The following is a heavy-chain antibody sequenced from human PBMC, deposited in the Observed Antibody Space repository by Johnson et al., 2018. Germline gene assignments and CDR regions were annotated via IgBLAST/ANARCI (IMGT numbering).Heavy chain of an antibody. D-gene: IGHD6-13*01. CDR3: AKPVHISSWSMDV. CDR1: GFTFSNYA. V-gene: IGHV3-23*01. CDR2: ISGSGDDP. Sequence: VQLQESGGGLVQPGGSLRLSCAASGFTFSNYAMTWVRQAPGKGLEWVSGISGSGDDPYYADSGKGRFTVSRDNSKSKVYLQMNSLKVEDTALYYCAKPVHISSWSMDVWGQGTTVTVS. J-gene: IGHJ6*02.